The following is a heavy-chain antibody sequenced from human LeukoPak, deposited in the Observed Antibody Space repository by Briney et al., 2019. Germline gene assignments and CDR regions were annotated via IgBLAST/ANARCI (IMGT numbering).Heavy chain of an antibody. J-gene: IGHJ4*02. D-gene: IGHD2-2*01. CDR2: IWYDGSNK. V-gene: IGHV3-33*01. CDR1: GFTFSSYG. Sequence: GGSLRLSCAASGFTFSSYGMHWVRQAPGKGLEWVAVIWYDGSNKYYADSVKGRFTISRDNSKNTLYLQMNSLRAEDTAVYYCAREYCSSTSCHAALIGVSDYWGQGTLVTVSS. CDR3: AREYCSSTSCHAALIGVSDY.